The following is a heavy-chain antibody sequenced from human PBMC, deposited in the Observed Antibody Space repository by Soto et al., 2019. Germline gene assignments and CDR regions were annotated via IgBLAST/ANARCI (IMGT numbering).Heavy chain of an antibody. Sequence: EVQLVESGGGLVQPGGSLKLSCAASGFTLSDSAMHWVRQASGKGLEWVGRIRSKVNTYATAYAASVKGRFTISRDDSVNTTYLQMNSLRAEDTAVYYCTRRREWSVMDPLDYWGQGTLVTVSS. J-gene: IGHJ4*02. V-gene: IGHV3-73*02. CDR2: IRSKVNTYAT. CDR3: TRRREWSVMDPLDY. CDR1: GFTLSDSA. D-gene: IGHD3-16*01.